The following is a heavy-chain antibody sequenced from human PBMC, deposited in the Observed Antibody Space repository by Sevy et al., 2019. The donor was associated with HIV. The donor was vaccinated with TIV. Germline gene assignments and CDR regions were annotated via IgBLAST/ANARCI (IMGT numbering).Heavy chain of an antibody. V-gene: IGHV3-49*04. Sequence: GGSLRLSCTASGFTFGDYAMSWVRQAPGKGLEWVGFIRSKAYGGTTEYAASVKGRFTISRDDSKSIAYLQMNSLKTEDTAVYYCTRDALWIQLWLHDYWGQGTLVTDSS. D-gene: IGHD5-18*01. CDR2: IRSKAYGGTT. CDR3: TRDALWIQLWLHDY. CDR1: GFTFGDYA. J-gene: IGHJ4*02.